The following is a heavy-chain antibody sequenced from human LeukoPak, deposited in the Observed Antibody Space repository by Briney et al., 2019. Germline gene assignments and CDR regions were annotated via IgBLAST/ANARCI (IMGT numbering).Heavy chain of an antibody. CDR1: GFIFSNYA. V-gene: IGHV3-23*01. CDR3: AKWGDYDVLTGYYVSDY. Sequence: GASLRLSCAASGFIFSNYAMSWVRQAPGKGLEWVSAITGSGGSTYYADSVKGRFTISRDNSKNTLYLQMNSLRAEDTAVYYCAKWGDYDVLTGYYVSDYWGQGTLFTVSS. CDR2: ITGSGGST. J-gene: IGHJ4*02. D-gene: IGHD3-9*01.